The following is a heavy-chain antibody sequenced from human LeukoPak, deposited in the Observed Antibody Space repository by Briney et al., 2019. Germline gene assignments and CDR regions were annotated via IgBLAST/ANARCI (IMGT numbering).Heavy chain of an antibody. J-gene: IGHJ4*02. CDR3: ARDLYCGGDCYYWDY. V-gene: IGHV4-61*08. CDR1: GASISTAGYY. CDR2: IYYSGSA. D-gene: IGHD2-21*02. Sequence: SETLSLTCTFSGASISTAGYYWTWIRQSPGGGLEWIGYIYYSGSANYNPSLKSRVTISVDTSKNQFSLKLSSVTAADTAVYYCARDLYCGGDCYYWDYWGQGTLVTVSS.